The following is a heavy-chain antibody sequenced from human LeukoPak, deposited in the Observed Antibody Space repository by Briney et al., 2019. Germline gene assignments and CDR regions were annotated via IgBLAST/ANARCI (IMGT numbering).Heavy chain of an antibody. J-gene: IGHJ4*02. D-gene: IGHD1-26*01. CDR3: AREGSYYFDY. CDR1: GXSFSSYE. CDR2: ISSSGNTK. Sequence: GGSLRLSCAASGXSFSSYEMIWVRQAPGKGLEWISYISSSGNTKYYTGSVKGRFTISRDNAKNSLYLQMNSLRAEDTAVYYCAREGSYYFDYWGQGTLVTVSS. V-gene: IGHV3-48*03.